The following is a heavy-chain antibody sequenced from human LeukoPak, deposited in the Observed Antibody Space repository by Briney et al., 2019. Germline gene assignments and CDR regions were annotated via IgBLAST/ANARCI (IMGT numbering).Heavy chain of an antibody. Sequence: KSSETLSLTCTVSGYSISSGYYWGWIRQPPGKGLEWIGSIYHSGSTYYNPSLKSRVTISVDTSKNQFSLKLSSVTAADTAVYYCARVPFYYDILTGPSYYYYMDVWGKGTTVTISS. D-gene: IGHD3-9*01. CDR3: ARVPFYYDILTGPSYYYYMDV. J-gene: IGHJ6*03. CDR1: GYSISSGYY. V-gene: IGHV4-38-2*02. CDR2: IYHSGST.